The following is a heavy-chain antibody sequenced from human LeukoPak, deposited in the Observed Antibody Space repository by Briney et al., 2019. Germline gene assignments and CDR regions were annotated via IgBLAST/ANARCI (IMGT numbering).Heavy chain of an antibody. CDR1: GGSISSYY. J-gene: IGHJ6*02. CDR3: ARADYGYHGMDV. Sequence: PETLSLTCTVSGGSISSYYWSWIRQPPGKGLEWIGYIFYSGSTNYNPSLKSRVTISVDTSKNQFSLKLRSLTAADTAVYYCARADYGYHGMDVWGQGTTVTVSS. CDR2: IFYSGST. V-gene: IGHV4-59*12.